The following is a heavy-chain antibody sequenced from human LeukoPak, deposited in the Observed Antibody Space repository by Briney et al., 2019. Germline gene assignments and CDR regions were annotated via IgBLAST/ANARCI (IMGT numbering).Heavy chain of an antibody. CDR2: NYPSDSDT. CDR1: GYSFISYW. D-gene: IGHD1-1*01. V-gene: IGHV5-51*01. CDR3: VRQGFARSYNFYVDV. J-gene: IGHJ6*03. Sequence: GESLKISCEGSGYSFISYWIGWVRATPGKGLEWMGINYPSDSDTRYSPSFQGQVTISVDKSTSTAHLQWSSLKASDTAIYYCVRQGFARSYNFYVDVWGKGTTVIVSS.